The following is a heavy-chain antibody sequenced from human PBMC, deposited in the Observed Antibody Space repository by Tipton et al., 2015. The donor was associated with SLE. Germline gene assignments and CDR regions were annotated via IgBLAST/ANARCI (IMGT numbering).Heavy chain of an antibody. Sequence: TLSLTCTVSGGSINSRYWSWIRQPPGKGLEWIGYFYGGSTSYNPSLKSRVTISVDTSKNEFSLKLSSVTAADTAVYYCARSSATGFYYMDVWGKGTTVTVSS. CDR1: GGSINSRY. CDR2: FYGGST. J-gene: IGHJ6*03. CDR3: ARSSATGFYYMDV. V-gene: IGHV4-59*11. D-gene: IGHD3-10*01.